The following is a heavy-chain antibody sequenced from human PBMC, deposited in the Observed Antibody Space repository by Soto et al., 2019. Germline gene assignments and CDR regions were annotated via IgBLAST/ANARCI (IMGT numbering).Heavy chain of an antibody. D-gene: IGHD6-13*01. CDR3: AKRYSSIWYSSEH. CDR2: ISGSGGNT. V-gene: IGHV3-23*01. CDR1: GFTFSGYA. Sequence: EVQLLESRGGLVQPGGSLRLSCATSGFTFSGYAMTWVRQAPGKGLEWVSTISGSGGNTYYANSVRGRFTISRDNAKSTSYLQMNNLRAEDTAVYYCAKRYSSIWYSSEHWGQGTLVTVSS. J-gene: IGHJ1*01.